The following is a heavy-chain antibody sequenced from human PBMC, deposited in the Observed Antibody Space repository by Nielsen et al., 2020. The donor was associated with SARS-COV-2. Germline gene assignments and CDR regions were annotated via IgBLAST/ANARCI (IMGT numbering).Heavy chain of an antibody. V-gene: IGHV1-46*04. CDR1: GYLFTSYW. CDR2: IDPSGGST. CDR3: ARAPSDYYGMDV. Sequence: ASVKVSCKASGYLFTSYWIHWVRQAPGQGLEWMGIIDPSGGSTRYAQRLQGRVAITRDTSTRTVYIDLTSLRSEDMAVYYCARAPSDYYGMDVWGQGTTVTVSS. J-gene: IGHJ6*02. D-gene: IGHD3-3*01.